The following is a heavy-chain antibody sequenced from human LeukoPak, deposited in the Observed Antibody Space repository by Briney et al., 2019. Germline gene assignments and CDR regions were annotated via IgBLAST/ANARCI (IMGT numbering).Heavy chain of an antibody. V-gene: IGHV3-30*04. CDR3: ARGDGVAGRGHHFDY. J-gene: IGHJ4*02. D-gene: IGHD6-19*01. CDR1: GFTFSSYA. Sequence: PGGSLRLSCAASGFTFSSYAMHWVRQAPGKGLEWVAVISYDGSNKYYADSVKGRLTISRDNSKNTLYLQMNSLRAEDTAVYYCARGDGVAGRGHHFDYWGQGTLVTVSS. CDR2: ISYDGSNK.